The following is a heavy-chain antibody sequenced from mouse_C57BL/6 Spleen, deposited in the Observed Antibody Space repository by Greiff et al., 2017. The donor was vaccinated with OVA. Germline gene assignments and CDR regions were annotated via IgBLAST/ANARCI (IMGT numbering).Heavy chain of an antibody. CDR3: ARGYYDGGYYFDY. CDR2: IDPSDSYT. J-gene: IGHJ2*01. CDR1: GYTFTSYW. V-gene: IGHV1-59*01. D-gene: IGHD1-1*01. Sequence: QVQLKQPGAELVRPGTSVKLSCKASGYTFTSYWMHWVKQRPGQGLEWIGVIDPSDSYTNYNQKFKGKATLTVDTSSSTAYMQLSSLTSEDSAVYYCARGYYDGGYYFDYWGQGTTLTVSS.